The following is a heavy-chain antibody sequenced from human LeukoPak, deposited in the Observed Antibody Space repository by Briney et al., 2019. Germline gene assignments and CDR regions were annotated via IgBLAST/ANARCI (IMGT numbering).Heavy chain of an antibody. CDR2: INPNSGGT. Sequence: ASVKVSCKASGYTFTGYYMHWVRQAPGQGLEWMGWINPNSGGTNYAQKFQGRVTMTRDTSISTAYMELSRLRSDDTAVYYCARASMVRGSYFDYWGQGTLVTVFS. CDR3: ARASMVRGSYFDY. D-gene: IGHD3-10*01. J-gene: IGHJ4*02. CDR1: GYTFTGYY. V-gene: IGHV1-2*02.